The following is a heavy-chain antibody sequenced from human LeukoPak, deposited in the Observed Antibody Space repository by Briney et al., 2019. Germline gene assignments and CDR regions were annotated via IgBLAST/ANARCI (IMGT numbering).Heavy chain of an antibody. V-gene: IGHV1-69*13. CDR1: GGTFSSYA. CDR3: ARGLDYYDSSGYYSDY. J-gene: IGHJ4*02. Sequence: SVKVPCKASGGTFSSYAISWVRQAPGQGLEWMGGTIPIFGTANYAQKFQGRVTITADESTSTAHMELSSLRSEDTAVYYCARGLDYYDSSGYYSDYWGQGTLVTVSS. D-gene: IGHD3-22*01. CDR2: TIPIFGTA.